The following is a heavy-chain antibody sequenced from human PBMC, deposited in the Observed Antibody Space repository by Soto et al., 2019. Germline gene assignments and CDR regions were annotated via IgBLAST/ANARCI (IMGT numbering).Heavy chain of an antibody. D-gene: IGHD3-22*01. CDR3: AKDRYYDSSGYYGY. CDR2: MYSGGST. J-gene: IGHJ4*02. V-gene: IGHV3-23*03. Sequence: GGSLRLSCAASGFTFSSYAMSWVRQAPGKGLEWVSVMYSGGSTYYADSVKGRFTISRDNAKNTLYLQMNSLRGEDTAVYYCAKDRYYDSSGYYGYWGQGTLVTVSS. CDR1: GFTFSSYA.